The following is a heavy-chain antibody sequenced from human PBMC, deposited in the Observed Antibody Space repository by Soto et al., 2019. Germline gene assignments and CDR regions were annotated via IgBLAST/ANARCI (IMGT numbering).Heavy chain of an antibody. CDR1: GYTFTSHC. V-gene: IGHV1-3*01. CDR3: ARRRTHPSEYYYGMDV. J-gene: IGHJ6*02. Sequence: GASVKVSCNASGYTFTSHCMHWVLQAPGQRPEWLGWINAGTGNTSYSQKFEVRVPISTDTSANTSYMEMNSLTSEDTAVYYCARRRTHPSEYYYGMDVWGQGTTVTVSS. CDR2: INAGTGNT.